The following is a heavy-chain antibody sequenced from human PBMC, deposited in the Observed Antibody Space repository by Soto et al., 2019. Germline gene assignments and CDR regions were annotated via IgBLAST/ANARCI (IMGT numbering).Heavy chain of an antibody. Sequence: QVQVVESGGGVVQPGGSLGLSCAASGFTFSTSAMHWVRQAPGKGLEWMAMISKGGNKKYYADSVKGRFTISSDISESTLYLQMNSLRTEDTAVYYCAREEFEAGRGHFGYWGQGTLVSVSS. CDR2: ISKGGNKK. J-gene: IGHJ4*02. CDR3: AREEFEAGRGHFGY. CDR1: GFTFSTSA. D-gene: IGHD6-13*01. V-gene: IGHV3-30-3*01.